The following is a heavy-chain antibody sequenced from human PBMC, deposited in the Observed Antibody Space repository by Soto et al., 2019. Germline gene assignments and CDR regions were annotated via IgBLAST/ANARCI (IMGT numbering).Heavy chain of an antibody. V-gene: IGHV5-51*01. Sequence: LGESLKISCKGSGYSFTSYWIGWVRQMPGKGLEWMGIIYPGDSDTRYSPSFQGQVTISADKSISTAYLQWSSLKASDTAMYYCARHPARDYYDSSGYLYWGQGTLVTVSS. CDR3: ARHPARDYYDSSGYLY. CDR2: IYPGDSDT. J-gene: IGHJ4*02. D-gene: IGHD3-22*01. CDR1: GYSFTSYW.